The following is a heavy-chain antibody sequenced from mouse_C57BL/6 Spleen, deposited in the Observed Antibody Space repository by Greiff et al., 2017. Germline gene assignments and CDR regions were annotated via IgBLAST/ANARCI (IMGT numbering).Heavy chain of an antibody. D-gene: IGHD1-1*01. CDR3: ARWDYGSSYVDGYFEV. CDR1: GYTFTSYW. J-gene: IGHJ1*03. Sequence: QVQLQQPGAELVRPGSSVKLSCKASGYTFTSYWMDWVKQRPGQGLEWIGNIYPSDSETHYNQKFKDKATLTVDKSSSTAYMQLSSLTSEDSAVYYCARWDYGSSYVDGYFEVWGTGTTVTVSS. CDR2: IYPSDSET. V-gene: IGHV1-61*01.